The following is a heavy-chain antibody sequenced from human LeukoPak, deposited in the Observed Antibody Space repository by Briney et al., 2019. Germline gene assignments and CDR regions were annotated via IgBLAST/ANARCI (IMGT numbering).Heavy chain of an antibody. CDR1: GGSFSGYY. CDR2: INHSGST. D-gene: IGHD3-10*01. J-gene: IGHJ5*02. CDR3: ARARITMVRGVRRLNWFDP. Sequence: PSETLSLTCAVYGGSFSGYYWSWIRQPPGKGLEWIGEINHSGSTNYNPSLKSRVTISVDTSKNQFSLKLSSVTAADTAVYYCARARITMVRGVRRLNWFDPWGQGTLVTVSS. V-gene: IGHV4-34*01.